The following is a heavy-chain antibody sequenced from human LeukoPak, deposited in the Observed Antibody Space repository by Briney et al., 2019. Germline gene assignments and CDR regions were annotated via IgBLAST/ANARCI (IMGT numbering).Heavy chain of an antibody. Sequence: GGSLRLSCTASGFTFGDYAMSWVRQAPGKGLEWVGFIRSKAYGGTTEYAASVKGRFTISRDDSKSIAYLQMNSLKTEDTAVYYCTRVPFYVWGGYRPDYWGQGTLVTVSS. CDR1: GFTFGDYA. CDR2: IRSKAYGGTT. CDR3: TRVPFYVWGGYRPDY. J-gene: IGHJ4*02. V-gene: IGHV3-49*04. D-gene: IGHD3-16*02.